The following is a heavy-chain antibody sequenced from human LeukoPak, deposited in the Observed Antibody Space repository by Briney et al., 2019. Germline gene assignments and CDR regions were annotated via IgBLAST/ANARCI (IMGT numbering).Heavy chain of an antibody. Sequence: SETLSLTCTVSGGSISSYYWSWIRQPPGKGLEWIGYIYYSGSTNYNPSLKSRVTISVDTSKNQFSLKLSSVTAADTAVYCCARVRRWAIAAAGTEWFDPWGQGTLVTVSS. V-gene: IGHV4-59*01. J-gene: IGHJ5*02. D-gene: IGHD6-13*01. CDR2: IYYSGST. CDR1: GGSISSYY. CDR3: ARVRRWAIAAAGTEWFDP.